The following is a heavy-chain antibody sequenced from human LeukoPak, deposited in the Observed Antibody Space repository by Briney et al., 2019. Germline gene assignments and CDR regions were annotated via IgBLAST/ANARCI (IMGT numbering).Heavy chain of an antibody. CDR3: AKDTPSGSYYRFYYFDY. Sequence: GGSLRLSCAASGFTFSSYGMHWVRQAPGKGLEWVAVISYDGSNKYYADSVKGRFTISRDNSKNTLYLQMNSLRAEDTAVYYCAKDTPSGSYYRFYYFDYWGQGTLVTVSS. CDR2: ISYDGSNK. D-gene: IGHD3-10*01. J-gene: IGHJ4*02. CDR1: GFTFSSYG. V-gene: IGHV3-30*18.